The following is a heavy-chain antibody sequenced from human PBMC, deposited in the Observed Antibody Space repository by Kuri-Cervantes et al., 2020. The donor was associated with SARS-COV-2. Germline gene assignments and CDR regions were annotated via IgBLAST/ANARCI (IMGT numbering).Heavy chain of an antibody. CDR1: VGTFSSYA. CDR3: ATVTTLNYSFDY. CDR2: IIPIFGTA. D-gene: IGHD4-17*01. V-gene: IGHV1-69*06. Sequence: SVKVSCKASVGTFSSYAISWVRQAPGQGLEWMGGIIPIFGTANYAQKFRGRVTITADKSTSTAYMELSSLRSEDTAVYYCATVTTLNYSFDYWGQGTLVTVSS. J-gene: IGHJ4*02.